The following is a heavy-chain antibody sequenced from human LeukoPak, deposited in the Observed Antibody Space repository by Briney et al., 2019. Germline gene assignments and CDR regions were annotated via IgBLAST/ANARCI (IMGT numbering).Heavy chain of an antibody. J-gene: IGHJ3*01. CDR1: GSTVKSNY. D-gene: IGHD3-22*01. CDR2: IYSGGDT. Sequence: GGSLRLSCAVSGSTVKSNYMSWARQAPGKGLEWVSVIYSGGDTYYADSVKGRFTISRDNSKNTVYLQMNNLRPEDTAVYYCARLDDSNSRRPENDASDVWGQGTTVTVSS. CDR3: ARLDDSNSRRPENDASDV. V-gene: IGHV3-66*02.